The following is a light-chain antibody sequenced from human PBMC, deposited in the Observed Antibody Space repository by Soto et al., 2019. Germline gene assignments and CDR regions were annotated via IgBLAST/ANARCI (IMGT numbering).Light chain of an antibody. J-gene: IGLJ1*01. CDR2: YNN. Sequence: VLTQPPSASGTPGQRVTISCSGSSSNIGSNYVYWYQHLPRMAPKLLIYYNNQRPSGVPDRFSGSRSGTSASLAIVGLRSEDEAVYYCAAWDASLSACVFGNGTKVTVL. CDR3: AAWDASLSACV. V-gene: IGLV1-47*02. CDR1: SSNIGSNY.